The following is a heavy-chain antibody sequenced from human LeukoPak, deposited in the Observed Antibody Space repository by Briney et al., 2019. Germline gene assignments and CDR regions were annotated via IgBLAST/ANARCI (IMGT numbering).Heavy chain of an antibody. J-gene: IGHJ6*02. V-gene: IGHV1-2*02. CDR3: ARDRGIAVAGTIVWYYYYGMDV. Sequence: ASVKVSCKASGYTFTGYYMHWVRQAPGQGLEWTGWINPNSGGTNYAQKFQGRVTMTRDTSISTAYMELSRLRSDDTAVYYCARDRGIAVAGTIVWYYYYGMDVWGQGTTVTVSS. D-gene: IGHD6-19*01. CDR1: GYTFTGYY. CDR2: INPNSGGT.